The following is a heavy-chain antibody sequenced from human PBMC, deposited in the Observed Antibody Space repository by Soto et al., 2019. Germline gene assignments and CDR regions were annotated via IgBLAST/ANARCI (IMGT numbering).Heavy chain of an antibody. CDR1: GFTFSHDW. CDR2: INPDGTDT. CDR3: TSDTFGREDS. J-gene: IGHJ4*02. Sequence: EVQLVESGGALVQPGGSLRLSCAASGFTFSHDWMHWVRQAPGKGLEWVSRINPDGTDTSYADSVKGRFTISRDNAKNTLSLQMSSLRAEDTALYYCTSDTFGREDSWGQGALVAVSS. V-gene: IGHV3-74*01. D-gene: IGHD3-10*01.